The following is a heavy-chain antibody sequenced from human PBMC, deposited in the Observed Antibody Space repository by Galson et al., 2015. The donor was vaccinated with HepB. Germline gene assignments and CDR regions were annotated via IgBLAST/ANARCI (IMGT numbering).Heavy chain of an antibody. D-gene: IGHD3-22*01. CDR1: GFSLSTSGMC. J-gene: IGHJ4*02. CDR2: IDWDDDK. V-gene: IGHV2-70*11. Sequence: PALVKPTQTLTLTCTFSGFSLSTSGMCVSWIRQPPGKALEWLARIDWDDDKNYSTSLKTRLTISKDASKNQVVLTMTNMDPVDTAAYYCAREMSAYYDSSGYYGGGIDYWRQGTLVTVSS. CDR3: AREMSAYYDSSGYYGGGIDY.